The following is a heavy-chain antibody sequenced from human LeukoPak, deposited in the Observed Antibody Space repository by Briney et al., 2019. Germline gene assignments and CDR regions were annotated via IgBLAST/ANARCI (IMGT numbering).Heavy chain of an antibody. V-gene: IGHV4-4*07. D-gene: IGHD2-2*01. CDR1: GGSISSYY. CDR3: ARYCSSTSCRGDYFDY. J-gene: IGHJ4*02. Sequence: SETLSLTCTVSGGSISSYYWNWIRQPAGKGLGWIGRIYTSGTTNYNPSLKSRVTMSVDTSKNQFSLKLSSVTAADTAVYYCARYCSSTSCRGDYFDYWGQGTLVTVSS. CDR2: IYTSGTT.